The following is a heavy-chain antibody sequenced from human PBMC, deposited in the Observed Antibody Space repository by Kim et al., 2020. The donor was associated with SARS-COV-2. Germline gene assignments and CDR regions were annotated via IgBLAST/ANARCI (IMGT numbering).Heavy chain of an antibody. Sequence: GGSLRLSCVASGLNLNVFGMHWVRQAPGKGLEWVAVISYDGANKNYPDSVKGRFIISRDDSKHTVYLQMNNLGPEDTAVYYCVKRHRDYMYFDQWGQGTLVSVSS. CDR1: GLNLNVFG. V-gene: IGHV3-30*18. D-gene: IGHD4-17*01. CDR3: VKRHRDYMYFDQ. CDR2: ISYDGANK. J-gene: IGHJ4*02.